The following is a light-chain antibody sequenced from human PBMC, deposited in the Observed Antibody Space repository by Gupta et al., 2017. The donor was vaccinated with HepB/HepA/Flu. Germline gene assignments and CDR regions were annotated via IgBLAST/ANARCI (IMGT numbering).Light chain of an antibody. V-gene: IGKV1-39*01. J-gene: IGKJ1*01. CDR3: HQSYSTLWT. Sequence: DIQMTQSPSSLSASVGDRVTITCRASQGISSYLNWYQQKAGKAPRLLIYAASSLSSGVPSSFSGSGSGRDFTLTISSLELEDFAAYYCHQSYSTLWTFGQGTKVEVK. CDR1: QGISSY. CDR2: AAS.